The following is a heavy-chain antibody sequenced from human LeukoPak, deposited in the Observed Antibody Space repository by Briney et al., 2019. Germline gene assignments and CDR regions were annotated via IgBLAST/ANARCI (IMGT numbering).Heavy chain of an antibody. CDR3: AGDSTMIVPGAFDI. CDR2: IYTSGST. D-gene: IGHD3-22*01. V-gene: IGHV4-61*02. CDR1: GGSISSGSYY. J-gene: IGHJ3*02. Sequence: PSETLSLTRTVSGGSISSGSYYWSWIRQPAGKGLEWIGRIYTSGSTNYNPSLKSRVTISVDTSKNQFSLKLSSVTAADMAVYYCAGDSTMIVPGAFDIWGQGTMVTVSS.